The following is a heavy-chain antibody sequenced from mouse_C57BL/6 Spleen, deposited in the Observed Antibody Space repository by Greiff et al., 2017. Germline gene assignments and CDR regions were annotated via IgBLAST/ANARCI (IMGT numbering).Heavy chain of an antibody. CDR2: ISNGGGST. Sequence: EVQLQESGGGLVQPGGSLKLSCAASGFTFSDYYMYWVRQTPEKRLEWVAYISNGGGSTYYPDTVKGRFTISRDNAKNTLYLQMSRLKSEDTAMYYCARRGSSYNYYAMDYWGQGTSVTVSS. CDR1: GFTFSDYY. V-gene: IGHV5-12*01. CDR3: ARRGSSYNYYAMDY. D-gene: IGHD1-1*01. J-gene: IGHJ4*01.